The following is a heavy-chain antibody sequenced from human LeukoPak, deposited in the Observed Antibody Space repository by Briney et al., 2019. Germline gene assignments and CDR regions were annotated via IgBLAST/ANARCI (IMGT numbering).Heavy chain of an antibody. CDR1: GGSFSGYY. V-gene: IGHV4-34*01. CDR3: ARRVGYFDY. CDR2: INHSGST. Sequence: SETLSLTCAIYGGSFSGYYWSWIRQPPGKGLEWIGEINHSGSTNYNPSLKSRVTISVDTSKNQFSLKLSSVTAADTAVYYCARRVGYFDYWGQGTLVTVSS. J-gene: IGHJ4*02.